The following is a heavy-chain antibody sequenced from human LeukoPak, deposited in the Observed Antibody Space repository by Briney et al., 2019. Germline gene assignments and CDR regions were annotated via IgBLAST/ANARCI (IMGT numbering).Heavy chain of an antibody. V-gene: IGHV4-59*01. CDR1: GGSISTYY. D-gene: IGHD6-13*01. CDR3: AREKASAGPHFEH. CDR2: NYNRGTT. Sequence: SETLSLTCFVSGGSISTYYWSWIRQPPGEGLEWIGYNYNRGTTAYNPSLKSRVTISVDRSKNQFSLSLTSVTAADTAFYYCAREKASAGPHFEHWGRGILVTVSS. J-gene: IGHJ4*02.